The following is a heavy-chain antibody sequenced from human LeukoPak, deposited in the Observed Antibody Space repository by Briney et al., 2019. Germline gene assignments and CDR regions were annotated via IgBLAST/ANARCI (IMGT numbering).Heavy chain of an antibody. CDR2: IYYSGNT. Sequence: SETLSLTRTVSGDSISSGTYYRAWIRQPPGKGLEWIGTIYYSGNTFYSPSLKSRVTISVDTSKNQFSLKLTSVTAADTAVYYCARHGTAVISLLGAFDIWGQGTMVTFSS. CDR3: ARHGTAVISLLGAFDI. CDR1: GDSISSGTYY. J-gene: IGHJ3*02. D-gene: IGHD4-17*01. V-gene: IGHV4-39*01.